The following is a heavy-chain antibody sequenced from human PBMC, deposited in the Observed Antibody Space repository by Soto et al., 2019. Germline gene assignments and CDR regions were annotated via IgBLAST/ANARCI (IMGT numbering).Heavy chain of an antibody. CDR1: GDSVSRNSAG. D-gene: IGHD5-18*01. CDR3: ARDPEVRSGNSYGRYFDS. J-gene: IGHJ4*02. CDR2: TYYRSNWFF. V-gene: IGHV6-1*01. Sequence: PSQTLSLTCAISGDSVSRNSAGWNWIRQSPSRGLEWLGRTYYRSNWFFDYAPSVKSRITIKADTSKNQFSLQLDSLTPEDTAVYYCARDPEVRSGNSYGRYFDSWGQGTLVTVSS.